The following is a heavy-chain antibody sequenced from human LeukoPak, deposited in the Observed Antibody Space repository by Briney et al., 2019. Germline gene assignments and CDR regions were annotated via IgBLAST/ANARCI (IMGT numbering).Heavy chain of an antibody. CDR2: IYYSGST. CDR1: GGSISSSSYY. CDR3: AEESGSYNHERYDAFDI. D-gene: IGHD1-26*01. J-gene: IGHJ3*02. Sequence: SETLSLTCTVSGGSISSSSYYWGWIRQPPGKGLEWIGSIYYSGSTYYNPSLKSRVTISVDTSKNQFSLKLSSVTAADTAVYYCAEESGSYNHERYDAFDIWGQGTMVTVSS. V-gene: IGHV4-39*01.